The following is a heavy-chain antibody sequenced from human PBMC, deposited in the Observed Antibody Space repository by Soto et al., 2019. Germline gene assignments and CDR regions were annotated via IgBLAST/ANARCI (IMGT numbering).Heavy chain of an antibody. CDR3: AVTHSGSYWVVGLGYYGMDV. J-gene: IGHJ6*02. Sequence: QMQLVQSGPEVKKPGTSVKVSCKASGFTFTSSAMQWVRQARGQRLEWIGWIVVGSGNTNYAQKFQERVTITRDMLTSTAYMELSSLRSEDTAVYYCAVTHSGSYWVVGLGYYGMDVWCQGTTVTVSS. CDR1: GFTFTSSA. CDR2: IVVGSGNT. D-gene: IGHD1-26*01. V-gene: IGHV1-58*02.